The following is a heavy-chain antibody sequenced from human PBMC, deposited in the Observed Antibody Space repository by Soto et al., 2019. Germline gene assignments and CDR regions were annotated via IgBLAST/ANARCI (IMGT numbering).Heavy chain of an antibody. Sequence: PGGSLRLSCAASGFTFSSCAMSWVRQAPGKGLEWVSAISGSGGSTYYADSVKGRFTISRDNSKNTLYLQMNSLRAEDTAVYYCVKLSVRVRWFGSPGVLSSSDYWGQGTLVTVSS. D-gene: IGHD3-10*01. CDR2: ISGSGGST. CDR1: GFTFSSCA. CDR3: VKLSVRVRWFGSPGVLSSSDY. J-gene: IGHJ4*02. V-gene: IGHV3-23*01.